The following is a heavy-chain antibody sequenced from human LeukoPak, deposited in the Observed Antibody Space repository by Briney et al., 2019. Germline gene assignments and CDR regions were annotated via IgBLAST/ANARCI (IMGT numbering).Heavy chain of an antibody. CDR3: AKSNGYGLVDI. CDR1: DYSISSGYGYY. Sequence: PSETLSLTCTVSDYSISSGYGYYWGWIRQPPGKGLEWIGNIYHSGITYYNHFNSSLKSRVTISLDTSRNQFSLKLNSVTAADTAVYYCAKSNGYGLVDIWGQGTMVTVSS. D-gene: IGHD3-10*01. J-gene: IGHJ3*02. CDR2: IYHSGIT. V-gene: IGHV4-38-2*02.